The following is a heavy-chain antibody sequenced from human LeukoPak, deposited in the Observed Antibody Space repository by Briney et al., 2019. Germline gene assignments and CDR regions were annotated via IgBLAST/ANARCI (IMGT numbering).Heavy chain of an antibody. D-gene: IGHD3-3*01. CDR1: GYTLTELS. CDR3: ATAQFYYDFWSGYTY. V-gene: IGHV1-24*01. CDR2: FDPEDGET. J-gene: IGHJ4*02. Sequence: ASVKVSCKVSGYTLTELSMHWVRQAPGKGLEWMGGFDPEDGETIYAQKFQGRVTMTEDTSTDTAYMELSSLRSEDTAVYYCATAQFYYDFWSGYTYWGQGTLVTVSS.